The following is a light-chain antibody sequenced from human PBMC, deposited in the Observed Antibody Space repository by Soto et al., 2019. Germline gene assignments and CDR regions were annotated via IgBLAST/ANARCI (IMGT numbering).Light chain of an antibody. CDR3: QQYGSSPPYT. J-gene: IGKJ2*01. V-gene: IGKV3-20*01. CDR2: GVS. Sequence: VLTQSPGTLSLSPGQRATLSCRASQSVSNSLAWYQQTPGQPPRLRIYGVSSRATGIPDRFSGSGSGTDFTLTISRLEPEDFAVYFCQQYGSSPPYTFGQGTKVDIK. CDR1: QSVSNS.